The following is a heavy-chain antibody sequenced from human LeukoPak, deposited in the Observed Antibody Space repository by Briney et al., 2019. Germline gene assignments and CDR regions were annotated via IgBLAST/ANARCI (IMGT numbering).Heavy chain of an antibody. CDR1: GFTFSSYS. CDR2: ISYDGSDE. V-gene: IGHV3-30-3*01. J-gene: IGHJ6*02. Sequence: PGGSLRLSCAASGFTFSSYSMHWVRQAPGKGLEWVAVISYDGSDEYYADSVKGRFTISRDNSTNTLYLQMNSLRAEDTAVYYCARDRSDYSIKYYYYYGMDVWGQGTTVTVSS. CDR3: ARDRSDYSIKYYYYYGMDV. D-gene: IGHD3-16*01.